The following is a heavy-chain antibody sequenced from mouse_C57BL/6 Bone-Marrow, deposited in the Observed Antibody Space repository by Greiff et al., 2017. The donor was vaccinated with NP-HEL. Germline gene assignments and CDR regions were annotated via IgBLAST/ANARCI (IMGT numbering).Heavy chain of an antibody. CDR2: IYPRDGST. CDR3: ARLAVITTVVEDYFDY. J-gene: IGHJ2*01. Sequence: QVQLKQQSGPELVKPGASVKLSCKASGYTFTSYDINWVKQRPGQGLEWIGWIYPRDGSTKYNEKFKGKATLTVDTSSSTAYMELHSLTSEDSAVYFCARLAVITTVVEDYFDYWGQGTTLTVSS. CDR1: GYTFTSYD. D-gene: IGHD1-1*01. V-gene: IGHV1-85*01.